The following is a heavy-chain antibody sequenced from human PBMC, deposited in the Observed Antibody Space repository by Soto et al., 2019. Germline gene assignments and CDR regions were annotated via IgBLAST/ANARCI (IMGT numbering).Heavy chain of an antibody. J-gene: IGHJ6*03. CDR2: IIAYNGNT. V-gene: IGHV1-18*01. CDR3: ASLPPNYYYYYMDV. CDR1: GYTFTSYG. Sequence: ASVKVSCKASGYTFTSYGISWVRQAPGQGLEWMGRIIAYNGNTNYAQKLQGRVTMTTDKSTSTAYMELRSLRSEDTAVYYCASLPPNYYYYYMDVWGKGTTVTV.